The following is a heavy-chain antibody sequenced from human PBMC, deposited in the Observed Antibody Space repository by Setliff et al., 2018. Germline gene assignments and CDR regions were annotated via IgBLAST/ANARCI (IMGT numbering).Heavy chain of an antibody. CDR2: IHTSWST. J-gene: IGHJ2*01. CDR3: ARSRTIAVKGGVFAV. Sequence: SETLSLTCTVSGDSISSRRSYWGWFRQPAGKGLEWIGQIHTSWSTNYNPSLKSRVTISLDTSENQFSLELTSVTAADTAVYYCARSRTIAVKGGVFAVWGRGTLVTVSS. D-gene: IGHD6-19*01. CDR1: GDSISSRRSY. V-gene: IGHV4-61*09.